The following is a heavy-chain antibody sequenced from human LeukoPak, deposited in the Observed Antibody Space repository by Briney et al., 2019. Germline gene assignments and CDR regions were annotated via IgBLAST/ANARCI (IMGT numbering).Heavy chain of an antibody. D-gene: IGHD6-19*01. Sequence: PGGSLRLSCAASGFTFSSYGMHWVRQAPGKGLEWVAVISYDGSNKYYADPVKGRFTISRDNSKNTLYLQMNSLRAEDTAVYYCAKDLIGSGWYGMDYWGQGTLVTVSS. CDR2: ISYDGSNK. CDR1: GFTFSSYG. V-gene: IGHV3-30*18. CDR3: AKDLIGSGWYGMDY. J-gene: IGHJ4*02.